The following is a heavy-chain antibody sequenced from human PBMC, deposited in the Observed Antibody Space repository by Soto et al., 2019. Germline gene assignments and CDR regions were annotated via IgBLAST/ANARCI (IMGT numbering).Heavy chain of an antibody. Sequence: ASVKVSCKASGYAFINYAVHWVRQAPGQRLEWLGWSSADNGDIKYSQEFQGRVAITRDPSANTVYMELSNLKSEDMAIYYCARGPGRTSWIFDYWGQGTPVTVSS. D-gene: IGHD2-2*01. CDR2: SSADNGDI. CDR1: GYAFINYA. J-gene: IGHJ4*02. CDR3: ARGPGRTSWIFDY. V-gene: IGHV1-3*02.